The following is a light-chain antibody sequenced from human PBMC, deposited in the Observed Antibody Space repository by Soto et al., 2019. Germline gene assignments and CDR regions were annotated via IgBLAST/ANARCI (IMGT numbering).Light chain of an antibody. V-gene: IGKV3-20*01. CDR2: GTS. CDR1: QRVSTSY. CDR3: HRYDGSPPFT. Sequence: IVLTQSPGTLSLSPGERATLSCWASQRVSTSYLAWYQQKAGQPPRLIMYGTSRRATGIPDRFSGSGSGTDFPLTISRLEHEDFAIYYCHRYDGSPPFTFGPGTKVDF. J-gene: IGKJ3*01.